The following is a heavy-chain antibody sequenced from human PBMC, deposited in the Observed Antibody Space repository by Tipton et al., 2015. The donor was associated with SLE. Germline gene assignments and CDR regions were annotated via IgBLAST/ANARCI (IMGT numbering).Heavy chain of an antibody. CDR1: GGSISVYY. CDR2: IFYSGST. J-gene: IGHJ3*02. D-gene: IGHD3-10*01. Sequence: TLSLICTVSGGSISVYYWSWIRQPPGKGLEWIGYIFYSGSTNYNPTLKSRVTMSLDTTKNQFSLKLRSVTAADTAVYYCARDVPGITMVQGDALDIWGQGTMVTVSS. V-gene: IGHV4-59*12. CDR3: ARDVPGITMVQGDALDI.